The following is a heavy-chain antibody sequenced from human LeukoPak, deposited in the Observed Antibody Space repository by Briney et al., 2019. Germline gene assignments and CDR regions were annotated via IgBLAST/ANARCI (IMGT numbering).Heavy chain of an antibody. J-gene: IGHJ3*02. CDR2: IYYSGST. CDR1: GGSISSSSYY. CDR3: ARAERPWGDQSDAFDI. Sequence: PSETLSLTCTVSGGSISSSSYYWGWIRQPPGKGLEWIGSIYYSGSTYYNPSLKSRVTISVDTSKNQFSLKLSSVTAADTAVYYCARAERPWGDQSDAFDIWGQGTMVTVSS. V-gene: IGHV4-39*07. D-gene: IGHD1-1*01.